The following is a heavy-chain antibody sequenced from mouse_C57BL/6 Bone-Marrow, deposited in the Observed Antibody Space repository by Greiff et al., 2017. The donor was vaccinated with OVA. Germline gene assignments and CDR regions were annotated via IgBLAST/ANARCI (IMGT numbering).Heavy chain of an antibody. CDR3: AQRGDDEPHYFDY. CDR2: IDPANGTT. J-gene: IGHJ2*01. V-gene: IGHV14-3*01. CDR1: GFNIKNTY. Sequence: EVQLQQSVAELVRPGASVKLSCTASGFNIKNTYMHWVQQRPEQGLEWIGRIDPANGTTKYAPKFQGKATITADTSSNTAYLQLSSLTSEDTAIYDCAQRGDDEPHYFDYWGQGTTLTVSS.